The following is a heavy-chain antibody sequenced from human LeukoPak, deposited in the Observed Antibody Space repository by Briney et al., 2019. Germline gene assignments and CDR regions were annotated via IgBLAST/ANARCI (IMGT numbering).Heavy chain of an antibody. V-gene: IGHV4-59*01. CDR2: IYYSGST. CDR3: ARAIREYYYGSGSYGFRYYFDY. J-gene: IGHJ4*02. Sequence: PSETLSLTCTVSGGSISSYYWSWIRQPPGKGLEWIGYIYYSGSTNYNPSLKGRVTISVDTSKNQFSLKLSSVTAADTAVYYCARAIREYYYGSGSYGFRYYFDYWGQGTLVTVSS. D-gene: IGHD3-10*01. CDR1: GGSISSYY.